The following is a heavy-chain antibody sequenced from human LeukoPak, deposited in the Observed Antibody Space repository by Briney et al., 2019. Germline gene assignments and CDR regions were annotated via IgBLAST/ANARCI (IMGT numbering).Heavy chain of an antibody. CDR2: ISETGGVT. CDR3: ARDSSHYLGSSDY. D-gene: IGHD6-6*01. Sequence: GSLRLSCVVSGFSSGSYPMSWVRQAPGKGLEWVSVISETGGVTHYADSMKGRFTISRDNIKNTLNLQMNSLRAEDTAIYYCARDSSHYLGSSDYWGQGTLVTVSS. J-gene: IGHJ4*02. CDR1: GFSSGSYP. V-gene: IGHV3-23*01.